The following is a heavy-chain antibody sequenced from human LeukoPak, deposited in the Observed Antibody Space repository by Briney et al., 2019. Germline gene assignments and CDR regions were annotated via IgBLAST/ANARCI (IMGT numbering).Heavy chain of an antibody. V-gene: IGHV3-11*06. CDR3: ARDLEGSDNSGYYPHYFDY. D-gene: IGHD3-22*01. J-gene: IGHJ4*02. Sequence: GRFTISRDNAKNSLYLQMNSLRAEDTAVYYCARDLEGSDNSGYYPHYFDYWRQGTLVTVSS.